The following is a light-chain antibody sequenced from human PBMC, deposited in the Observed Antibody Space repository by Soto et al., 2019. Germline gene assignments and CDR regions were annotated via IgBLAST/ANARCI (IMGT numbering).Light chain of an antibody. CDR2: GAS. CDR1: QSVASRN. Sequence: EVLMTRCSRTHSMSQGERATLSCRASQSVASRNLAWYQQKSGQAPRLLIYGASSRAIHTPDRFSGSGSGTDFTLTISGLEPEDFAQNYCHHCRNTPAEFGLRTRVDIK. CDR3: HHCRNTPAE. V-gene: IGKV3-20*01. J-gene: IGKJ1*01.